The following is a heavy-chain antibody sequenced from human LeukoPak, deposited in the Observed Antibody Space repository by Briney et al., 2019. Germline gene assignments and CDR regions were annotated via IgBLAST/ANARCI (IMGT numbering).Heavy chain of an antibody. CDR3: ARDSSTGFAHGFDI. V-gene: IGHV7-4-1*02. D-gene: IGHD3-9*01. CDR2: INTNTGSP. CDR1: GYTFTRNA. J-gene: IGHJ3*02. Sequence: ASVKVSCKASGYTFTRNAVNWVRQAPGQGLEWMGWINTNTGSPTYAQGFTGRFIFSLDTAVSTTYLQISSLKAEDTAVYYCARDSSTGFAHGFDIWGQGTMVTDSS.